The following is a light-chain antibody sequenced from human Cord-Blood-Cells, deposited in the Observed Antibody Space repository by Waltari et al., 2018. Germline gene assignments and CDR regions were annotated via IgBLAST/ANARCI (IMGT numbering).Light chain of an antibody. CDR3: QQSYSTPRT. CDR2: AAS. V-gene: IGKV1-39*01. J-gene: IGKJ1*01. CDR1: QSISSY. Sequence: DIQITNSPSSLPASVVDRFTITCRASQSISSYLNWYQQKPGKAPKLLIYAASSWQSGVPSRFSGSGSGTDFTLTISCLQPEDFATYYCQQSYSTPRTFGQGTKVEIK.